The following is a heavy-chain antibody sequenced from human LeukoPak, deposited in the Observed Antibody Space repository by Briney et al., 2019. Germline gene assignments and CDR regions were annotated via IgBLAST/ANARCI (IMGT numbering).Heavy chain of an antibody. D-gene: IGHD3-22*01. CDR2: ISYDGSSK. J-gene: IGHJ4*02. V-gene: IGHV3-30*18. Sequence: PGRSLRLSCAASRXTFSTYDMHWVRQAPGKGREWVAVISYDGSSKYYADSVKGRFTISRDNSKNTLYVQMNSLRTEDTAIYYCAKVPDTSGYYSLDYWGQGTLVTVSS. CDR1: RXTFSTYD. CDR3: AKVPDTSGYYSLDY.